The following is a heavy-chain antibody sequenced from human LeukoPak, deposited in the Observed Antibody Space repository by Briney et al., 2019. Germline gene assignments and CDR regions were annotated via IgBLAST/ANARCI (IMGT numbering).Heavy chain of an antibody. D-gene: IGHD3-22*01. Sequence: SVTVSCKSSGGTFSSHAISWVRQAPGQGLEWMGRIIPIFGTANYAQKFQGRVTITADKSTSTAYMELSSLRSEDTAVYYCAHGSPYYYDSSGYPVSSCDYWGQGTLVTVSS. CDR1: GGTFSSHA. CDR2: IIPIFGTA. V-gene: IGHV1-69*06. J-gene: IGHJ4*02. CDR3: AHGSPYYYDSSGYPVSSCDY.